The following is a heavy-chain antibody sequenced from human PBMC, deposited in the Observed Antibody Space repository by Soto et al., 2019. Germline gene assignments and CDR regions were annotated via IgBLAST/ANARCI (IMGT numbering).Heavy chain of an antibody. CDR3: VRSTTGEACFDY. Sequence: PGGSLRLSCATSGFTFSDHYMDWVRQAPGKGLEWVARSRNRANSYTVEYAASVKGRFTISRDDSKNSVYLQMNSLKTEDTAVNYCVRSTTGEACFDYWGQGA. CDR1: GFTFSDHY. V-gene: IGHV3-72*01. D-gene: IGHD1-1*01. J-gene: IGHJ4*02. CDR2: SRNRANSYTV.